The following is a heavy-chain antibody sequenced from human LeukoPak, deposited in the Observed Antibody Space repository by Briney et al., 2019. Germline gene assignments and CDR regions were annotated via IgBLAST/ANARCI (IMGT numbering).Heavy chain of an antibody. D-gene: IGHD3-3*01. J-gene: IGHJ4*02. CDR3: ARGVTEDRGVAQFDS. V-gene: IGHV3-23*01. Sequence: GGSLRLSCAASGFTFSNSAMSWVRQAPGKGLEWVSTLSGSGITTYYADSVRGRLTISRDNSKNTLYLQMSSLTPDDTAVYYCARGVTEDRGVAQFDSWGQGAPVTVSS. CDR2: LSGSGITT. CDR1: GFTFSNSA.